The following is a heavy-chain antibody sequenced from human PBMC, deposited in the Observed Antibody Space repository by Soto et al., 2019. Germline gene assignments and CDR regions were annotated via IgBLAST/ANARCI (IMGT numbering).Heavy chain of an antibody. V-gene: IGHV5-51*01. CDR3: VRMGFSGGGYLSYYYYGMDI. CDR1: GYSFTKYW. J-gene: IGHJ6*02. Sequence: GQGLKISCERSGYSFTKYWIVWVRAKPDKGLECMAIIYPDESDTRYSPSFLGQVTISADKSISTAYLQWSSLKASDTAMYYCVRMGFSGGGYLSYYYYGMDIWGQGTTVTVSS. D-gene: IGHD5-12*01. CDR2: IYPDESDT.